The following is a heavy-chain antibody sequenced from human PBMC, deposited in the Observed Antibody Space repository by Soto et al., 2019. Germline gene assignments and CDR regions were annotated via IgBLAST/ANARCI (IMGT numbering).Heavy chain of an antibody. CDR3: CGPSTVTINWFFDL. CDR2: IYGGGRT. CDR1: GFTVSSNY. J-gene: IGHJ2*01. D-gene: IGHD4-17*01. V-gene: IGHV3-66*01. Sequence: EVQLVESGGGLVQPGGSLRLSCAASGFTVSSNYMSWVRQAPGKGLEWVSIIYGGGRTNYADSVKGRFTVSRDNYKNTRYLQMNSLRSEDTAMDYCCGPSTVTINWFFDLWGRGTLVTVSS.